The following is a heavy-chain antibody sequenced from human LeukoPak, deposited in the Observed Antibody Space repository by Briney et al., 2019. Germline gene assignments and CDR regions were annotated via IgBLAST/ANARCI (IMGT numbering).Heavy chain of an antibody. CDR1: GGSISSGGFY. V-gene: IGHV4-31*03. D-gene: IGHD3-3*01. CDR2: IYYGGST. CDR3: AAFWSGYSRVYYFDY. Sequence: SETLSLTCTVSGGSISSGGFYWGWIAQHPGKGLVWIGYIYYGGSTYYNPSLKRRVTISVDTSKNQFSLKLSSVTAADTAVYYCAAFWSGYSRVYYFDYWGQGTLVTVSS. J-gene: IGHJ4*02.